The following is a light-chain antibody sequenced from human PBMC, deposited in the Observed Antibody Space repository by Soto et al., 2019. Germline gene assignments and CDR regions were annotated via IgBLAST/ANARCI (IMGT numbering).Light chain of an antibody. CDR3: QQYNQWPLT. V-gene: IGKV3-15*01. J-gene: IGKJ4*02. CDR2: HAI. CDR1: ESVSNN. Sequence: EIVMTQSPATLSVSPWERATLSCRASESVSNNLAWYQQKPGQAPRLLIYHAITRATGIPARFSGSESGTELTLTISSLQSEDFAVYYCQQYNQWPLTFGGGTKLEI.